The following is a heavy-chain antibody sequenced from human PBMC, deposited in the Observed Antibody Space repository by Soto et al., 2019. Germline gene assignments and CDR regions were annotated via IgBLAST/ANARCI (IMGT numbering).Heavy chain of an antibody. J-gene: IGHJ4*02. CDR1: GFNVGVFA. CDR3: TRETVAGITGLDY. V-gene: IGHV3-23*01. D-gene: IGHD1-20*01. Sequence: GGSLILSCAASGFNVGVFAVNWVRQAPGKGLEWVSGISVSDAFIYYADSVRGRFSISRDASENILYLQMNSLRVDDTALYYCTRETVAGITGLDYWGPGTLVTVSS. CDR2: ISVSDAFI.